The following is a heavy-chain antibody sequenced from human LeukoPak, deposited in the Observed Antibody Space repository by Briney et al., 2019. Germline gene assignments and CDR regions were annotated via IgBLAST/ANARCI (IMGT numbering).Heavy chain of an antibody. J-gene: IGHJ5*02. CDR1: GFTFSSYG. D-gene: IGHD3-9*01. CDR3: ASGRTYYDILTGYRGSWFDP. Sequence: GGSLRLSCAASGFTFSSYGMHWVRQAPGKGLEWVAFIRYDGSNKYYADSVKGRFTISRDNAKNSLYLQMNSLRAEDTALYYCASGRTYYDILTGYRGSWFDPWGQGTLVTVSS. CDR2: IRYDGSNK. V-gene: IGHV3-30*02.